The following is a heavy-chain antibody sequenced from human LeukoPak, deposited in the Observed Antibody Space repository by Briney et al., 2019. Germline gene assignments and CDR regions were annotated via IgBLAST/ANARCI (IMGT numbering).Heavy chain of an antibody. CDR3: ARLNSEIAAAGLNWFDP. V-gene: IGHV4-30-4*01. CDR1: GGSISSDDHY. CDR2: IYYSGST. Sequence: SETLSLTCTVSGGSISSDDHYWSWIRQQPGKGLEWIGYIYYSGSTYYNPSLKSRVTISVDTSKNQFSLKLSSVTAADTAVYYCARLNSEIAAAGLNWFDPWGQGTLVTVSS. J-gene: IGHJ5*02. D-gene: IGHD6-13*01.